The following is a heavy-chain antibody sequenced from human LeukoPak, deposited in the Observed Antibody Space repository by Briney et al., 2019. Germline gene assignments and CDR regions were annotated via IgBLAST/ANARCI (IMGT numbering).Heavy chain of an antibody. CDR1: GYSFTSYW. V-gene: IGHV5-51*01. Sequence: GESLKISCKGSGYSFTSYWIGWVRQMPGKGLEWMGIIHPGDSDTRYSPSFQGQVTISADKSISTAYLQWSSLKASDTAMYYCARHAGTTSYYYGMDVWGQGTTVTVSS. J-gene: IGHJ6*02. D-gene: IGHD1-7*01. CDR2: IHPGDSDT. CDR3: ARHAGTTSYYYGMDV.